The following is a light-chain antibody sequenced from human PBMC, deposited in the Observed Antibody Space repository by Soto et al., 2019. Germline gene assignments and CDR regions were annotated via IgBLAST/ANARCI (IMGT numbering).Light chain of an antibody. J-gene: IGLJ1*01. V-gene: IGLV2-14*01. Sequence: QSALTQPASVSGSPGQSITISCTGTNSDVGGYNFVSWYQQHPGKAPKLLIYEVSYRPSGVSNRFSGSKSGNTASLTISGLQAEDEADYFCTSSTTGSLYVFGTGTKLTVL. CDR1: NSDVGGYNF. CDR2: EVS. CDR3: TSSTTGSLYV.